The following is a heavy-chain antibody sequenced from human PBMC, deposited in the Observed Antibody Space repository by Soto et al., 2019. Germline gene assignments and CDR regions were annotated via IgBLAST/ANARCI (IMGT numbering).Heavy chain of an antibody. CDR1: GGTIKTYT. J-gene: IGHJ5*02. CDR3: ATGEVVPSFPNWLDT. D-gene: IGHD2-21*01. V-gene: IGHV1-69*12. CDR2: FIPSFPAP. Sequence: VQFVQSGAELKKPGSSVRVSCRASGGTIKTYTLSWVRQAPGQGLEWMGAFIPSFPAPNFAQRFKGRLTLTADESTSTGFMELSGLRPEDTALYFCATGEVVPSFPNWLDTWGQGTHVMVSS.